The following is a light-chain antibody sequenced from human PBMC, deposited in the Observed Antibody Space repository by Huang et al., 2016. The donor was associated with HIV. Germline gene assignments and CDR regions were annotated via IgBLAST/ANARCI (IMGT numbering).Light chain of an antibody. CDR1: KSVSTN. CDR2: GAS. CDR3: HQYNDWPIT. J-gene: IGKJ3*01. Sequence: EIVMTQSQATLSVSPVGRVTLSCRASKSVSTNLAWYHQKPGQAPRLLIYGASSRATGLPARFRGSGSGTEFPLTISDLQSEDFAVYYCHQYNDWPITFGPGTKVDIK. V-gene: IGKV3-15*01.